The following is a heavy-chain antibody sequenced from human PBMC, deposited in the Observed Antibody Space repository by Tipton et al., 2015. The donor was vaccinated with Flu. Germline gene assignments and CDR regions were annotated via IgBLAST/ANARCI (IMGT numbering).Heavy chain of an antibody. Sequence: QVQLVQSGAEVKKPGASVKVSCKASGYTFTSYGISWVRQAPGQGLEWMGWISAYNGNTNYAQKLQGRVTMTTDTSTSTAYMELRSLRSDDTAVYYCARDRVLKTHHLTSRVDAFDIWGQGTMVTVSS. V-gene: IGHV1-18*04. J-gene: IGHJ3*02. D-gene: IGHD2-2*01. CDR2: ISAYNGNT. CDR3: ARDRVLKTHHLTSRVDAFDI. CDR1: GYTFTSYG.